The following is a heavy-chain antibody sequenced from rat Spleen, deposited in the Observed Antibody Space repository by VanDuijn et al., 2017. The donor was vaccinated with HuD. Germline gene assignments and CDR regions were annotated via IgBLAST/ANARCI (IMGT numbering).Heavy chain of an antibody. CDR1: GFTFSGFP. Sequence: EVQLVESGGGLVQPGRSMKLSCAASGFTFSGFPMTWVRQAPTKGLEWVATISSSGGTTYYPDSVKGRFTISRDNAHNTLYLQLNSLRSEDTATYYCARENYYSADYWGQGVMVTVSS. D-gene: IGHD1-1*01. V-gene: IGHV5-46*01. CDR3: ARENYYSADY. J-gene: IGHJ2*01. CDR2: ISSSGGTT.